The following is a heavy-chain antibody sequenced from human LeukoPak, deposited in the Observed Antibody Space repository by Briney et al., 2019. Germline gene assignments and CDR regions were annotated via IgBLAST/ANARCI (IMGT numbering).Heavy chain of an antibody. Sequence: GESLKISCKGSGYSFTSYWIGWVRQMPGKGLEWMGIIYPGDSDTRYSPSFQGQVTISADKSISTAYLQWSSLRSEDTAVYYCAREGGYYGSGSWSYYYYGMDVWGQGTTVTVSS. CDR2: IYPGDSDT. J-gene: IGHJ6*02. CDR1: GYSFTSYW. D-gene: IGHD3-10*01. V-gene: IGHV5-51*01. CDR3: AREGGYYGSGSWSYYYYGMDV.